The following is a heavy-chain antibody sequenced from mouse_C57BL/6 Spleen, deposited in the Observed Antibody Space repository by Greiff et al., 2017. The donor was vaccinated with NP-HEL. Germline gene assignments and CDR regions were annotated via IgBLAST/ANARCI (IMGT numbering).Heavy chain of an antibody. D-gene: IGHD1-1*01. CDR3: AREGGSSSYFDY. Sequence: VQLVESGAELARPGASVKLSCKASGYTFTSYGISWVKQRTGQGLEWIGEIYPRSGNTYYNEKFKGKATLTADKSSSTAYMELRSLTSEDSAVYFCAREGGSSSYFDYWGQGTTLTVSS. J-gene: IGHJ2*01. V-gene: IGHV1-81*01. CDR1: GYTFTSYG. CDR2: IYPRSGNT.